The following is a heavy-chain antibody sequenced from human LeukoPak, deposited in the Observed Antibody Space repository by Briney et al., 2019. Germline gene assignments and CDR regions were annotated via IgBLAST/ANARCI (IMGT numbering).Heavy chain of an antibody. CDR2: ISGSDGST. CDR1: GGSINSYY. V-gene: IGHV3-23*01. D-gene: IGHD3-22*01. CDR3: AKDAGSGYYYPIDY. J-gene: IGHJ4*02. Sequence: ETLSLTCTVSGGSINSYYWSWVRQAPGKGLEWVSLISGSDGSTYYADSVKGRSTISRDNSKNTLYLRVNSLRAEDTAVYYCAKDAGSGYYYPIDYWGQGTLVTVSS.